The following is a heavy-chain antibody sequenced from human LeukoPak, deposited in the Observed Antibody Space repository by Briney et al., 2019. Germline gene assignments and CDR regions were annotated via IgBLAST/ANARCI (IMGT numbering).Heavy chain of an antibody. CDR3: ARMSRTVWELPYY. CDR1: GYSISSGYY. Sequence: PSETLSLTCTVSGYSISSGYYWGWIRQPPGKGLEWIGSIYHSGSTYYNPSLKSLITISVDTSKNQFSLNLSSVTAADTAVYYCARMSRTVWELPYYWGQGTLVTVSS. CDR2: IYHSGST. V-gene: IGHV4-38-2*02. J-gene: IGHJ4*02. D-gene: IGHD1-26*01.